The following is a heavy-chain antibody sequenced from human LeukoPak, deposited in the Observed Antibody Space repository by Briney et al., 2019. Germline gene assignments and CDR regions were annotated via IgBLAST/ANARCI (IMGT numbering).Heavy chain of an antibody. Sequence: GGSLRLSCAASGFTFSSYSMNWVRQAPGKGLEWVSSISSSSSYIYYADSVKGRFTISRDHAKNPLYLQMNSLRAEDTAVYYCATFYYDSSGYGGYYFDYWGQGTMVTVSS. CDR3: ATFYYDSSGYGGYYFDY. CDR1: GFTFSSYS. D-gene: IGHD3-22*01. J-gene: IGHJ4*02. V-gene: IGHV3-21*01. CDR2: ISSSSSYI.